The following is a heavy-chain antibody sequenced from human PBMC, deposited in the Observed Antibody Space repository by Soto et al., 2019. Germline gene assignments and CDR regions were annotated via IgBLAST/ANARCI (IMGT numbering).Heavy chain of an antibody. CDR1: GGSMSRGDYY. CDR3: ARHLTYCSAGSCYSDFPYYGMDV. V-gene: IGHV4-61*08. CDR2: IYYSGST. D-gene: IGHD2-15*01. J-gene: IGHJ6*02. Sequence: SETLSLTCTVSGGSMSRGDYYWSWIRQPPGKGLEWIGYIYYSGSTNYNPSLKSRVTISVDTSKNQFSLKLSSVTAADTAVYYCARHLTYCSAGSCYSDFPYYGMDVWGQGTTVTVSS.